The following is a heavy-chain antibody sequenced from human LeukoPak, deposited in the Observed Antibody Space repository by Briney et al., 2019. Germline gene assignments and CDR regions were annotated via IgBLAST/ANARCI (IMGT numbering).Heavy chain of an antibody. D-gene: IGHD4/OR15-4a*01. CDR3: ARGGAYDYGVLDA. Sequence: GGSLRLSCEASGFAFSNHAMTWVRQAPGEGLQWVSTISDTGKTTFYRDSVRGRFTISRDISNNTLYLQMDGLRAADTAVYYCARGGAYDYGVLDAWGQGTLVTVSS. CDR1: GFAFSNHA. V-gene: IGHV3-23*01. CDR2: ISDTGKTT. J-gene: IGHJ5*02.